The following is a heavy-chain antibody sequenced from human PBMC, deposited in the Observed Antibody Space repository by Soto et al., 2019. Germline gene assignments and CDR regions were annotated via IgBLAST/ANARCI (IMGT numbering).Heavy chain of an antibody. CDR2: IYNSGRT. CDR1: GGSISSYY. J-gene: IGHJ4*02. D-gene: IGHD3-9*01. CDR3: ASSALRYFDWLLPPFDY. V-gene: IGHV4-59*01. Sequence: SETLSLTCTVSGGSISSYYWSWIRQPPGRGLEWIGYIYNSGRTNYNPALKSRVTISVDTSKNQFSLKLSSVTAADTAVYYCASSALRYFDWLLPPFDYWGQGTLVTFSS.